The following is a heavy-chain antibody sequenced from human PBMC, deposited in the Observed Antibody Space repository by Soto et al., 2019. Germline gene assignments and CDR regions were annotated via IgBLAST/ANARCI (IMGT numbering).Heavy chain of an antibody. CDR1: GVSISNAAYS. CDR3: ARERGGYGLFDS. J-gene: IGHJ4*02. CDR2: IDPIGMP. D-gene: IGHD3-16*01. V-gene: IGHV4-30-2*01. Sequence: SETLSLTCTVSGVSISNAAYSWSWIRQPPGKGLEWIGYIDPIGMPYYNPSLRSRVTLSIDRSKDQFSLNLNSVTAADTAVYYCARERGGYGLFDSWGQGTLVTVSS.